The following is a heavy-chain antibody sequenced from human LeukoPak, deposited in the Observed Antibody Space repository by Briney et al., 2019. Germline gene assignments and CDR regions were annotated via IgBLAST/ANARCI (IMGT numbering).Heavy chain of an antibody. Sequence: SGPTLVKPTQTLTLTCTFSGFSLSTSGVGVGWIRQPPGKALEWLALIYWDDDKRYSPSLKSRLTITKDTSKNQVVLTMTNMDPVDTATYYCAHKKIAVAAEKYFDYWGQGTLVTVSS. D-gene: IGHD6-19*01. CDR3: AHKKIAVAAEKYFDY. J-gene: IGHJ4*02. CDR2: IYWDDDK. V-gene: IGHV2-5*02. CDR1: GFSLSTSGVG.